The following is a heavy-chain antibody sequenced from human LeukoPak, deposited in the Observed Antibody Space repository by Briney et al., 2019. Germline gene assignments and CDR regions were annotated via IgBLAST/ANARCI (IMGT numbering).Heavy chain of an antibody. D-gene: IGHD1-26*01. CDR2: INTDSGGA. Sequence: GASVEVSCKASGYTFVDYFIHWVRQAPGQGLEWMGRINTDSGGAEYGQKFQGRVIMTRDTSISTAYVEVSGLTSDDTAVYYCARDFTSTPNWEFDYWGQGTLVTVSS. J-gene: IGHJ4*02. V-gene: IGHV1-2*06. CDR3: ARDFTSTPNWEFDY. CDR1: GYTFVDYF.